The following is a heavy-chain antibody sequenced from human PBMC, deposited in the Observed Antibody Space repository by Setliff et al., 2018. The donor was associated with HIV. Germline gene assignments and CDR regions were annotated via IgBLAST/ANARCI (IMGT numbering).Heavy chain of an antibody. V-gene: IGHV3-48*03. CDR2: ISSGGSTI. Sequence: GGSLRLSCAASGFTFRSYEMNWVRQAPGKGLEWVSYISSGGSTIYYADSVKGRFTISRDNAKSSLYLQMNNLRAEDTAVYYCARERRYYGSGSYSRYFDYWGQGTLVTVSS. D-gene: IGHD3-10*01. CDR1: GFTFRSYE. J-gene: IGHJ4*02. CDR3: ARERRYYGSGSYSRYFDY.